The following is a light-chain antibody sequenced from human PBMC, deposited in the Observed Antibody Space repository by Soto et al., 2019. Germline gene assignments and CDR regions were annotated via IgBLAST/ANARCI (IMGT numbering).Light chain of an antibody. Sequence: EIVLTQSPGTLSLSPGERATVFCRASQGVDSSYLAWFQQNPGQAPRLLIYGASRRATGVPDRFSGSGSGTDFTLTITRLEPEDFAVYYCHQYDSSSWTFGQGTKVEI. CDR3: HQYDSSSWT. V-gene: IGKV3-20*01. J-gene: IGKJ1*01. CDR2: GAS. CDR1: QGVDSSY.